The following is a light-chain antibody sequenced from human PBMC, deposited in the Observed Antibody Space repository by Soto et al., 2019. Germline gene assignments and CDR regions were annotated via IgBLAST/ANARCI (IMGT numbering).Light chain of an antibody. Sequence: EIVMTQSPATLSVSPGERATLSCRASQSLSSNLAWYQQCPGQAPRLLIYGASTMATGIPARFSGSGSGTEFTLTISSLQSEDFAIYFCQKYSDSPLTFGGGTKVEIK. V-gene: IGKV3-15*01. CDR2: GAS. CDR3: QKYSDSPLT. J-gene: IGKJ4*01. CDR1: QSLSSN.